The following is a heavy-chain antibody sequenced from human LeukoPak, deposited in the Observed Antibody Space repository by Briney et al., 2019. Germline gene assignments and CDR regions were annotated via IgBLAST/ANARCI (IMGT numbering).Heavy chain of an antibody. V-gene: IGHV3-23*01. CDR1: GFTFSSYA. D-gene: IGHD5-18*01. Sequence: PGGSLRLSCAASGFTFSSYAMSWVRQAPGKGLEWVSAISGSGGSTYYADSVKGRFTISRDNSKNTLYLQMDSLRAEDTAVYYCAKDLDVDTAMVNPEAFDYWGQGTLVTVSS. J-gene: IGHJ4*02. CDR3: AKDLDVDTAMVNPEAFDY. CDR2: ISGSGGST.